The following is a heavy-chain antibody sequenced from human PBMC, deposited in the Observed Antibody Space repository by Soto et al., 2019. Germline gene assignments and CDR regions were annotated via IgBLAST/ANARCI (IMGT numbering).Heavy chain of an antibody. J-gene: IGHJ6*02. D-gene: IGHD3-3*01. CDR2: IYYSGST. CDR3: ARVGSNYDFWSGYYSYGMDV. CDR1: GGSISSGDYY. Sequence: SETLSLTCTVSGGSISSGDYYWSWIRQPPGKGLEWIGYIYYSGSTYYNPSLKSRVTISVDTSKNQFSLKLSSVTAADTAVYYCARVGSNYDFWSGYYSYGMDVWGQGTTVTVS. V-gene: IGHV4-30-4*01.